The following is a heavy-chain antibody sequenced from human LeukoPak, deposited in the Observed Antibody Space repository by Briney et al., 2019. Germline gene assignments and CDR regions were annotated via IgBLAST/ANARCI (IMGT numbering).Heavy chain of an antibody. CDR2: IHYSGST. D-gene: IGHD3-22*01. V-gene: IGHV4-34*01. CDR3: ARHGVRYYYDSSASWFDP. Sequence: SETLSLTCAVYGGSFSGYYWSWIRQPPGKGLEWIGSIHYSGSTYYNPSLKSRVTISVDTSKNQFSLKLSSVTAADTAVYYCARHGVRYYYDSSASWFDPWGQGTLVTVSS. CDR1: GGSFSGYY. J-gene: IGHJ5*02.